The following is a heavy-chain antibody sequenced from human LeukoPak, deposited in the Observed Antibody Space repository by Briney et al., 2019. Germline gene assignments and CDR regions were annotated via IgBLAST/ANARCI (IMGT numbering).Heavy chain of an antibody. V-gene: IGHV4-34*01. D-gene: IGHD1-26*01. Sequence: SETLPLTCAVYGGSFSGYYWSWIRQPPGKGLEWIGEINHSGSTYYNPSLKSRVTISVDTSKNQFSLKLSSVTAADTAVYYCARRDSGSYENYFDYWGQGTLVTVSS. CDR1: GGSFSGYY. CDR3: ARRDSGSYENYFDY. J-gene: IGHJ4*02. CDR2: INHSGST.